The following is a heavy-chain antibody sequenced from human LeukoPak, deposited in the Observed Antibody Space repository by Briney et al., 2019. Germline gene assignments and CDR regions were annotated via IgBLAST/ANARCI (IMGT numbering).Heavy chain of an antibody. CDR2: ISGYNGDT. D-gene: IGHD5-24*01. V-gene: IGHV1-18*01. CDR3: ARQNGRDSFQWGAFDI. J-gene: IGHJ3*02. CDR1: GYTFTNYD. Sequence: GASVKVSCKTSGYTFTNYDIYWVRQAPGQGLECMGWISGYNGDTKYAQVLQGRFTVTTDTSTRTVYMELRSLTSDDTAVYYCARQNGRDSFQWGAFDIWGQGTMVTVSS.